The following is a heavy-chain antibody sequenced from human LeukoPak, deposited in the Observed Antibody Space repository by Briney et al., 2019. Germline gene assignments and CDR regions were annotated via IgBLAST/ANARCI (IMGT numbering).Heavy chain of an antibody. J-gene: IGHJ6*02. CDR3: AASEELDRYYYYGMDV. CDR1: GFTFSSYS. D-gene: IGHD1-1*01. Sequence: PGGSPRLSCAASGFTFSSYSMNWVRQAPGKGLEWVSSISSSSSYIYYADSVKGRFTISRDNAKNSLYLQMNSLRAEDTAVYYCAASEELDRYYYYGMDVWGQGTTVTVSS. CDR2: ISSSSSYI. V-gene: IGHV3-21*01.